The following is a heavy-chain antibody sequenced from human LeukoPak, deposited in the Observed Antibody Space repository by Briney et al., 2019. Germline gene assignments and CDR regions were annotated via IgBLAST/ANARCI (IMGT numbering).Heavy chain of an antibody. CDR1: GFTFSYA. D-gene: IGHD2-15*01. Sequence: GGSLRLSCAASGFTFSYAMSWVRQAPGKGLEWVSTISNTGDRTSYADSVKGRFTISRDDSRNTMYLQMNSLRAEDTAVYYCAKDRLKGYCSGGSCYSVFDYWGQGTLVTVSS. J-gene: IGHJ4*02. CDR2: ISNTGDRT. CDR3: AKDRLKGYCSGGSCYSVFDY. V-gene: IGHV3-23*01.